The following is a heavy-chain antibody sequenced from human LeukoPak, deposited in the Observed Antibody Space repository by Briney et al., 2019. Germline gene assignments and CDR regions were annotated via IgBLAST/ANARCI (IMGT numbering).Heavy chain of an antibody. CDR1: GYTFTGYY. J-gene: IGHJ3*02. Sequence: VASVKVSCKASGYTFTGYYMHWVRQAPGQGLEWMGWINPNSGGTNYAQKFQGRVTMTGDTSISTAYMELSRLRSDDTAVYYCARAHMAGGAFDIWGQGTMVTVSS. CDR3: ARAHMAGGAFDI. V-gene: IGHV1-2*02. D-gene: IGHD4-23*01. CDR2: INPNSGGT.